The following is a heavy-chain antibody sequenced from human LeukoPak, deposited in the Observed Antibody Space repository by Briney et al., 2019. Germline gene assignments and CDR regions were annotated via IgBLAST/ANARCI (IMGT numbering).Heavy chain of an antibody. CDR3: ARVGAAAVKHAFDI. V-gene: IGHV4-34*01. J-gene: IGHJ3*02. CDR1: GGSFSGYY. CDR2: INHSGST. D-gene: IGHD6-13*01. Sequence: SETLSLTCAVYGGSFSGYYWSWFRQPPRKGLQWIGEINHSGSTNYYQSLKRRVTISVDTSKNQFSLKLSSVTAADTAVYYCARVGAAAVKHAFDIWGQGTMVTVSS.